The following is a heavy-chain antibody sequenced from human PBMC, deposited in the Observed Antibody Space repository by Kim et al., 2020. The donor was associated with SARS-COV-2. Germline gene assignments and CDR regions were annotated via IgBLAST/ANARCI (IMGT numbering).Heavy chain of an antibody. CDR1: GDSFTNYW. CDR2: IFPGDSDT. D-gene: IGHD1-26*01. Sequence: GESLKISCKASGDSFTNYWIGWVRQMPGKDLEWMGIIFPGDSDTRYSPSFQGQVTFSADKSISTAYLQWISLKASDTAMYYCTRQETPIGHFDYWGQGTLVTVSS. J-gene: IGHJ4*02. V-gene: IGHV5-51*01. CDR3: TRQETPIGHFDY.